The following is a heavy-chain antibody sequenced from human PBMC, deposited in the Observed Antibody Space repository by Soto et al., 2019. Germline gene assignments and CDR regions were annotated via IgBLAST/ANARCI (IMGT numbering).Heavy chain of an antibody. J-gene: IGHJ3*01. V-gene: IGHV1-69*01. Sequence: QVHLVQSGAEVKRPGSSVKVSCNASGGSLSRNIINWVRQAPGQGLEWVGGIMPFSGTTNYAQRFEDRVTITADESGATAHMELTSLKPDGTAIYYCARGTPEFGDACDVWGQGTMVVVSS. D-gene: IGHD3-10*01. CDR1: GGSLSRNI. CDR3: ARGTPEFGDACDV. CDR2: IMPFSGTT.